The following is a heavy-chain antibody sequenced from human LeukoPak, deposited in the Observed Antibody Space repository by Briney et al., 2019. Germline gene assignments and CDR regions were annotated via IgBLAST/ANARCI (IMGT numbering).Heavy chain of an antibody. J-gene: IGHJ4*02. CDR2: ISTDASST. CDR1: GFTFSTFA. CDR3: TGHHQAYSRTY. Sequence: PGGSLRLSCAASGFTFSTFAMVWVRQPPGKGLVWVSRISTDASSTTYADSVKGRFTISRDNAKDTLYLQMNSLRAEDTAVYYCTGHHQAYSRTYWGQGTLVTVSS. D-gene: IGHD4-11*01. V-gene: IGHV3-74*01.